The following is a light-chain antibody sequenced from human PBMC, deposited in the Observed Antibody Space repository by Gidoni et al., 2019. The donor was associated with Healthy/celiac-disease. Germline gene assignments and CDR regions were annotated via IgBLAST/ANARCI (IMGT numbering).Light chain of an antibody. Sequence: DLQMTQSPSSLSASVGDRVTITCRASQSISSYLNWYQQKPGNAPKLLIYAASSLQSGVPSRFSGSGSGTDFTLTISSLQPVDFATYYCQQSYTTPYTFGQXTKLEIK. V-gene: IGKV1-39*01. CDR3: QQSYTTPYT. J-gene: IGKJ2*01. CDR2: AAS. CDR1: QSISSY.